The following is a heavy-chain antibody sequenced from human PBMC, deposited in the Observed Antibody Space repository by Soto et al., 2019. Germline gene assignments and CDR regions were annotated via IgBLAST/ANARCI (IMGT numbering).Heavy chain of an antibody. CDR1: GFTFSGHG. CDR3: ARDWLHDSSGAIDM. Sequence: GGSLTLSCAASGFTFSGHGMHWVRQAPGKGLEWVAVIWYDGGNTYYGDSVKGRFTISRDNSRNTLYLEMNSLRAEDTAVYYCARDWLHDSSGAIDMWGQGTMVTVSS. V-gene: IGHV3-33*01. D-gene: IGHD3-22*01. CDR2: IWYDGGNT. J-gene: IGHJ3*02.